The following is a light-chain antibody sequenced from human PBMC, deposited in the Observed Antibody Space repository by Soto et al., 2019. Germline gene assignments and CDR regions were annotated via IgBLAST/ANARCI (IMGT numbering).Light chain of an antibody. Sequence: EIVLTQSPGTLSLSPGERATLSCRASQSVSSSYLAWYQQKPGQAPRLLIYGASSRATGIPDRFSGSGSGTDFTPTIRRLEHEDFAVYYCQEYGSSPPYTFGQGTKLEIK. CDR2: GAS. V-gene: IGKV3-20*01. CDR1: QSVSSSY. CDR3: QEYGSSPPYT. J-gene: IGKJ2*01.